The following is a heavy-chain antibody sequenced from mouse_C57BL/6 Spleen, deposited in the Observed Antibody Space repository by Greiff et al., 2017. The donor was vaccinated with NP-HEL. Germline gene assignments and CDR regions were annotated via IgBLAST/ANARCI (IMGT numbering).Heavy chain of an antibody. J-gene: IGHJ2*01. D-gene: IGHD2-2*01. Sequence: QVQLQQSGPELVKPGASVKISCKASGYAFSSSWMNWVKQRPGKGLEWIGRIYPGDGDTNYNGKFKGKATLTADKSSSTAYMQLSSLTSEDSAVYFCARRGGYDEDYWGQGTTLTVSS. CDR3: ARRGGYDEDY. CDR2: IYPGDGDT. V-gene: IGHV1-82*01. CDR1: GYAFSSSW.